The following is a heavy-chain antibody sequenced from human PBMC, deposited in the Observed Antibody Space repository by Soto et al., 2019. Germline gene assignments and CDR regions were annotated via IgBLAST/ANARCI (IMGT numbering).Heavy chain of an antibody. CDR3: ARDQFKGSVVPAANWFDP. V-gene: IGHV3-21*01. D-gene: IGHD2-2*01. CDR2: ISSSSSYI. CDR1: GFTFSSYS. Sequence: TGGSLRLSCAASGFTFSSYSMNWVRQAPGKGLEWVSSISSSSSYIYYADSVKGRFTISRDNAKNSLYLQMNSLRAEDTAVYYCARDQFKGSVVPAANWFDPWGQGTLVTVSS. J-gene: IGHJ5*02.